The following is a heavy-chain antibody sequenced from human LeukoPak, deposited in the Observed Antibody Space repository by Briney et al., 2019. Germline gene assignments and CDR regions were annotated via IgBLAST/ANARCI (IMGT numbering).Heavy chain of an antibody. J-gene: IGHJ6*02. Sequence: SETLSLTCTVSGGSISSGDYYWSWIRQPPGKGLEWIGYIYYSGSTYYNPSLKSRVTISVDTSKNQFSLKLSSVTAADTAVYYCARVGGTNYNYYGMDVWGQGTTVTVSS. V-gene: IGHV4-30-4*02. CDR3: ARVGGTNYNYYGMDV. CDR1: GGSISSGDYY. CDR2: IYYSGST. D-gene: IGHD1-26*01.